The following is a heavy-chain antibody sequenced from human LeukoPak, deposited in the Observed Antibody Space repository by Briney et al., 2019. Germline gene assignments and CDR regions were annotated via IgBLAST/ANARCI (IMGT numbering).Heavy chain of an antibody. Sequence: PGGSLRLSCAASGFTFSSYGMHWVRQAPGNGLEWVAVISYDGSNKYYADSVKGRFTISRDNSKNTLYLQMNSLRAEDTAVYYCAKLGHDSSGYYPLDYWGQGTLVTVSS. D-gene: IGHD3-22*01. CDR3: AKLGHDSSGYYPLDY. CDR1: GFTFSSYG. V-gene: IGHV3-30*18. J-gene: IGHJ4*02. CDR2: ISYDGSNK.